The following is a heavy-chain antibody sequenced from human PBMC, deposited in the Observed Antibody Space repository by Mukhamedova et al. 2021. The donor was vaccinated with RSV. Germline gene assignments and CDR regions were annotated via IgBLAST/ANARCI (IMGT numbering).Heavy chain of an antibody. Sequence: SVDTSKNQFSLKLSSVTAADTAVYYCARRGIAVDRNFDYWGQGTLVTVSS. J-gene: IGHJ4*02. V-gene: IGHV4-39*01. D-gene: IGHD6-19*01. CDR3: ARRGIAVDRNFDY.